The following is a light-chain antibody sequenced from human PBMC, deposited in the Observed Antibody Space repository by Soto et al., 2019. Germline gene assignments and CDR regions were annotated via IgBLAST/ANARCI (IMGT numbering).Light chain of an antibody. CDR3: QQYGSSPFN. Sequence: IVLTQSPGILSLSPGERAILSCRASQTVDMDYVAWYQQKGGQVPRLLISGASTRASGVPDRFSGSGSGANFTLTITRLQPEDFAVYYCQQYGSSPFNFGPGTKVDF. CDR1: QTVDMDY. J-gene: IGKJ3*01. V-gene: IGKV3-20*01. CDR2: GAS.